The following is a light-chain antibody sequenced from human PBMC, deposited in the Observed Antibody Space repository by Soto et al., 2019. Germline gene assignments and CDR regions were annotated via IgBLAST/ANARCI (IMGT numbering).Light chain of an antibody. V-gene: IGLV1-40*01. Sequence: QSVLTQPPSVSGAPGQRVTISCTGSSSNIGAGHVVHWYQQFPGRAPNLLIYGSSNRPSGVPDRFSGSKSGTSASLAITGLQAEDEADYYCLSYDNTLSASVFGGGTKVTVL. CDR3: LSYDNTLSASV. CDR1: SSNIGAGHV. CDR2: GSS. J-gene: IGLJ2*01.